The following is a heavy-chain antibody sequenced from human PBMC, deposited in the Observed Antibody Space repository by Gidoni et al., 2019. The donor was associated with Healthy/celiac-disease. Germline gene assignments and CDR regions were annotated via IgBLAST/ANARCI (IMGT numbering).Heavy chain of an antibody. V-gene: IGHV4-34*01. Sequence: QVQLQQWGAGLLTPSETLSLTCAVYGGSFSGYSWSWIRQPPGKGLEWSGEINHSGSTNYNPSLKSRVTISVDTSKNQFSLKLSSVTAADTAVYYCARSYDYVWGSYRYTYYFDYWGQGTLVTVSS. CDR2: INHSGST. J-gene: IGHJ4*02. CDR1: GGSFSGYS. D-gene: IGHD3-16*02. CDR3: ARSYDYVWGSYRYTYYFDY.